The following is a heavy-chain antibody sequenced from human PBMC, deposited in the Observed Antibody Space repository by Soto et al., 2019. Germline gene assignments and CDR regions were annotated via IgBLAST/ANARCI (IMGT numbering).Heavy chain of an antibody. CDR1: GYTFTGYY. D-gene: IGHD1-1*01. J-gene: IGHJ4*02. Sequence: QVQLVQSGAEVKKPGASVKVSCKASGYTFTGYYMHWVRQAPGQGLEWMGWINPNSGGTNYAQKFQGWVTMTRDTSISTAYMELSRLRSDDTAVYYCTRLSLGTDGLFDYWGQGTLVTVSS. CDR3: TRLSLGTDGLFDY. V-gene: IGHV1-2*04. CDR2: INPNSGGT.